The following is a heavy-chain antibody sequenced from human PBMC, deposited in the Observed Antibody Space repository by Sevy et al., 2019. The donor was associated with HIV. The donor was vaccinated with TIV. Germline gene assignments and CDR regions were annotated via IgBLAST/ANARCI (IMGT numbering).Heavy chain of an antibody. J-gene: IGHJ4*02. Sequence: GGSLRLSCAASRFTFSSYAMSWVRQAPGKGLEWVSAISGSGGSTYYADSVKGWFTISRDNSKNTLYLQMNSLRAEDTAVYYCANSDPPSSGWSLFDYWGQGTLVTVSS. CDR2: ISGSGGST. CDR1: RFTFSSYA. CDR3: ANSDPPSSGWSLFDY. D-gene: IGHD6-19*01. V-gene: IGHV3-23*01.